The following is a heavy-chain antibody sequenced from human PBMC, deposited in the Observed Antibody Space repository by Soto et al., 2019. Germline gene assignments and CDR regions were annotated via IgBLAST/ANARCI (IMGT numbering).Heavy chain of an antibody. CDR2: ITSKSTTI. V-gene: IGHV3-48*02. CDR1: GFTFTSYS. D-gene: IGHD3-16*01. CDR3: AREMGACSDSSCYPGPYDS. J-gene: IGHJ5*02. Sequence: PGGSLRLSCAASGFTFTSYSMNWVRQAPGQGLEWVSYITSKSTTIKYADSVKGRFTVSRDNAKNSLYLQFNSLRDEDTPVYYCAREMGACSDSSCYPGPYDSWGQGTLVTVSS.